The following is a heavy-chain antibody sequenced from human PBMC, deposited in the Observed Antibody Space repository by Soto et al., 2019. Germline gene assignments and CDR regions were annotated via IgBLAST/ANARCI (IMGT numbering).Heavy chain of an antibody. CDR2: IDAGGTIT. D-gene: IGHD6-19*01. J-gene: IGHJ4*02. Sequence: EVRLLESGGGLVQPGGSLRLSCAASGFSFSSYSMSWVRQAPGKGLEWVSIIDAGGTITYYADSVKGRFTISRDNSQNTLHLQMNSLRAEDTDVYYCAKGREEAVGGRVFDCWGQGTLVTVSS. V-gene: IGHV3-23*01. CDR3: AKGREEAVGGRVFDC. CDR1: GFSFSSYS.